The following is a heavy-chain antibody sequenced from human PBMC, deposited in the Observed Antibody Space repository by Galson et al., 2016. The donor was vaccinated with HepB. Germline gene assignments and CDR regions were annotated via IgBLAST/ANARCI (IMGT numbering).Heavy chain of an antibody. Sequence: SETLSLTCAVYGVSISGYYWSWIRQSPRKGLEWIGEINHSGNTNYNPSLESRVTMSVDSSKNQFSLKLTSLTAADTAVYFCARVRGGYYYDSSGYFPFDYWGRGTQVTVSS. CDR3: ARVRGGYYYDSSGYFPFDY. J-gene: IGHJ4*02. V-gene: IGHV4-34*01. D-gene: IGHD3-22*01. CDR1: GVSISGYY. CDR2: INHSGNT.